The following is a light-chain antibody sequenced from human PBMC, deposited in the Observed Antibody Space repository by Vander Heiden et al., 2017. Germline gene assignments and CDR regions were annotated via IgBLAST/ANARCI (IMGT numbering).Light chain of an antibody. V-gene: IGKV1-39*01. J-gene: IGKJ1*01. Sequence: IQMTQSPSSLSASVGDRVTITCRASQSISSYLNWYQQKPGKAPKLLIYAASSLQSGVPSRFSGSGSGTDFTLTISSLHPDDFATYYCQQNNSTPWTFGQGTKVEIK. CDR2: AAS. CDR1: QSISSY. CDR3: QQNNSTPWT.